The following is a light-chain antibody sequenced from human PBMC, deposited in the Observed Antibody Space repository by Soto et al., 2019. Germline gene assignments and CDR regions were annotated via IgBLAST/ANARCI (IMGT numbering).Light chain of an antibody. V-gene: IGKV3-20*01. CDR2: GAL. J-gene: IGKJ1*01. Sequence: EGVLTQSPGTLSLSPGEGATLSCRASQSVVTSYLAWYQQRDGQSPRLLIYGALYRAPGIPDRFSGSGSGTDFTLSISRLDPGDFAVYYCQYYDESMWTFGQGTKVDIK. CDR3: QYYDESMWT. CDR1: QSVVTSY.